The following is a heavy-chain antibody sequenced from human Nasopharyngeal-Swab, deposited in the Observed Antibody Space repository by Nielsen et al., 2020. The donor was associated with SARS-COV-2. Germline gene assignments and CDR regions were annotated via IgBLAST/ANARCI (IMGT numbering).Heavy chain of an antibody. CDR2: ISGSGDST. V-gene: IGHV3-23*01. CDR3: ARDKDGFDY. J-gene: IGHJ4*02. Sequence: GGSLRLSCAASGFTFSSYAMSWVRQAPGKGLEWVSDISGSGDSTFYSDSVKGRFTMSRDNSKNMLYLQMSSLRAEDTAVYYCARDKDGFDYWGQGTLVTVSS. CDR1: GFTFSSYA.